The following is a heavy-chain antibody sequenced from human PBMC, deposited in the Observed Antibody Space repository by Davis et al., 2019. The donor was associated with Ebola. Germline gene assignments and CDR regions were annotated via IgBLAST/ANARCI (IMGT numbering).Heavy chain of an antibody. D-gene: IGHD6-19*01. J-gene: IGHJ1*01. Sequence: GESLKISCAASGFTFSSYSMNWVRQAPGKGLEWVSSISSSSSYIYYADSVKGRFTISRDNAKNSLYLQMNSLKTEDTAVYYCTTVRQWLPTPWDNGYFQHWGQGALVTVSS. V-gene: IGHV3-21*03. CDR1: GFTFSSYS. CDR2: ISSSSSYI. CDR3: TTVRQWLPTPWDNGYFQH.